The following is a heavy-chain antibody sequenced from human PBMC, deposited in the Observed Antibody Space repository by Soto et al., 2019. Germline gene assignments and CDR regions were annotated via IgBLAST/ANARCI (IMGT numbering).Heavy chain of an antibody. CDR2: ISAYNGNT. D-gene: IGHD1-7*01. V-gene: IGHV1-18*01. Sequence: ASVKVSCKASGYTFTSYGISWVRQAPGQGLEWMGWISAYNGNTNYAQKLQGRVTMTTDTSTSTAYMELRSLRSDDTAVYYCARGATGTTYYYYYGMDVWGQGTTVTVSS. CDR1: GYTFTSYG. J-gene: IGHJ6*02. CDR3: ARGATGTTYYYYYGMDV.